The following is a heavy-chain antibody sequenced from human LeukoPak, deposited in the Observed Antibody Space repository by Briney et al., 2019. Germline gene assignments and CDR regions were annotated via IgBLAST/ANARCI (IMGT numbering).Heavy chain of an antibody. CDR1: GYTFTSYY. CDR2: INPNSGGT. Sequence: ASVQVSCKASGYTFTSYYMHWVRQAPGQGLEWMGWINPNSGGTNYAQKFQGRVTMTRDTSISTAYMELSRLRSDDTAVYYCARVVYSYRHNWFDPWGQGTLVTVSS. J-gene: IGHJ5*02. V-gene: IGHV1-2*02. D-gene: IGHD5-18*01. CDR3: ARVVYSYRHNWFDP.